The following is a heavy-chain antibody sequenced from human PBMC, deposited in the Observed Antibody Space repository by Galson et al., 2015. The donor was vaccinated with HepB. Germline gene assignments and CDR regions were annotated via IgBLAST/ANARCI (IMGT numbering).Heavy chain of an antibody. J-gene: IGHJ4*02. V-gene: IGHV1-18*01. CDR2: ISAYNGNT. CDR1: GYTFTSYG. D-gene: IGHD3-22*01. Sequence: QSGAEVKKPGASVKVSCKASGYTFTSYGISWVRQAPGQGLEWMGWISAYNGNTNYAQKLQGRVTMTTDTSTSTAYMELRSLRSDDTAVYYCARVRYYYDSSGPRYFDYWGQGTLVTVSS. CDR3: ARVRYYYDSSGPRYFDY.